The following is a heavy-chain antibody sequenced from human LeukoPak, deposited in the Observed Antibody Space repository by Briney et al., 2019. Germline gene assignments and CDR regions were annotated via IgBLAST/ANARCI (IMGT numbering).Heavy chain of an antibody. CDR1: GGTFSSYA. D-gene: IGHD1-26*01. Sequence: SVKVSCKASGGTFSSYAISWVRQAPGQGLEWMGRIIPILGIATYAQKFQGRVTITADKSTSTAYMELSSLRSEDTAVYYCARDGGSYYSPSDYWGQGTLVTVSS. CDR2: IIPILGIA. CDR3: ARDGGSYYSPSDY. V-gene: IGHV1-69*04. J-gene: IGHJ4*02.